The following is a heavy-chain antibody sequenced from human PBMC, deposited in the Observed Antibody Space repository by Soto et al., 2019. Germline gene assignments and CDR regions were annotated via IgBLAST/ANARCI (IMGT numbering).Heavy chain of an antibody. CDR1: GFTFSSYS. D-gene: IGHD4-17*01. J-gene: IGHJ6*02. Sequence: PGGSLRLSCAASGFTFSSYSMNWVRQAPGKGLEWVSSISSSSSYIYYADSVKGRFTISRDNAKNSLYLQMNSLRAEDTAVYYCARAPEYGEYVSYYYGMEVWGQGTTVTVSS. V-gene: IGHV3-21*01. CDR3: ARAPEYGEYVSYYYGMEV. CDR2: ISSSSSYI.